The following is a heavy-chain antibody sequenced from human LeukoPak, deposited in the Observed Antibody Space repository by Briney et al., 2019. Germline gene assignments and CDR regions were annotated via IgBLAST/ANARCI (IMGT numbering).Heavy chain of an antibody. J-gene: IGHJ5*02. Sequence: SETLSLTCTVSGGSIGSGTYYWGWIRQSPGKGLEWIGEINHSGSTNYNPSLKSRVTISVDTSKNQFSLKLSSVTAADTAVYYCARLVGGSYYGSGSLRVKPYNWFDPWGQGTLVTVSS. CDR3: ARLVGGSYYGSGSLRVKPYNWFDP. CDR2: INHSGST. V-gene: IGHV4-39*07. D-gene: IGHD3-10*01. CDR1: GGSIGSGTYY.